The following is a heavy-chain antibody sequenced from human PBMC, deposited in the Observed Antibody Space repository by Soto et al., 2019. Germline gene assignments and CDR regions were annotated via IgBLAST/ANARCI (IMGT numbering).Heavy chain of an antibody. J-gene: IGHJ6*02. V-gene: IGHV3-11*06. Sequence: PGGSLRISCAASGFTFSEYYMSWIRQAPGKGLEWVSYISSSSYTNYADSVKGRFTISRDNAKNSLYLQMNSLRAEDTAVYYCARDRWRAGIAVAGNYYYGMDVWGQGTTVTVSS. CDR3: ARDRWRAGIAVAGNYYYGMDV. D-gene: IGHD6-19*01. CDR2: ISSSSYT. CDR1: GFTFSEYY.